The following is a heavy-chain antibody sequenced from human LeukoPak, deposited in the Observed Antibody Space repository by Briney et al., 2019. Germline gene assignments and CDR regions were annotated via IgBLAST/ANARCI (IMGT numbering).Heavy chain of an antibody. J-gene: IGHJ3*02. V-gene: IGHV3-7*01. CDR2: IKQDGSET. CDR3: ARDTLLLWFGELLRSPNAFDI. D-gene: IGHD3-10*01. CDR1: GFTFSIYW. Sequence: RGSLRLSCAASGFTFSIYWMSWVCQAPRKGLEWVANIKQDGSETYYVDSVKGRFTISRDNAKNSLYLQMNSLRAEDTAVYYCARDTLLLWFGELLRSPNAFDIWGQGTMVTVSS.